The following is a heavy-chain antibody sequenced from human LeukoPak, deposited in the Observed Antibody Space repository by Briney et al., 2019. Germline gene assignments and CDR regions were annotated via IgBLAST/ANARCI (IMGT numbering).Heavy chain of an antibody. V-gene: IGHV1-2*02. Sequence: ASVKVSCKASGYTFTGYYMHWVRQAPGQGLEWMGWINPNSGGTNYAQKFQGRVTMTRDTSISTAYMELSSLRSEDTAVYYCARSTHYSSGLYYFDYWGQGTLVTVSS. D-gene: IGHD6-19*01. CDR2: INPNSGGT. CDR3: ARSTHYSSGLYYFDY. CDR1: GYTFTGYY. J-gene: IGHJ4*02.